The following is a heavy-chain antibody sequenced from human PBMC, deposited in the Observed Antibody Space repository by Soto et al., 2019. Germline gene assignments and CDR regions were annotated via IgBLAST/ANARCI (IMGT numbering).Heavy chain of an antibody. V-gene: IGHV1-69*02. D-gene: IGHD6-13*01. Sequence: QVQLVQSGAEVKKPGSSVKVSCKASGGTFSSYTISWVRQAPGQGLEWMGRIIPILGIANYAQKFQGRVMITADKSTSTAYMELSSLRSEDTAVYYCASDVRAAAGNPRWGQGTLVTVSS. J-gene: IGHJ4*02. CDR3: ASDVRAAAGNPR. CDR1: GGTFSSYT. CDR2: IIPILGIA.